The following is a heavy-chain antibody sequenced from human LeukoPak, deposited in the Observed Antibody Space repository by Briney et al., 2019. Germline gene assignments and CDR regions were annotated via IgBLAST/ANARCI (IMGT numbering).Heavy chain of an antibody. J-gene: IGHJ6*02. D-gene: IGHD4-17*01. CDR3: AATLTVTSGSTYYGLDV. Sequence: SVKVSRKASGFTFATSTVQWVRQARGQRLEWMGWIVVGSGHTNYAQKFQQRVTITRDMSTSTAYMYLSSLTSEDTALYYCAATLTVTSGSTYYGLDVWGQGTTVTVSS. V-gene: IGHV1-58*01. CDR1: GFTFATST. CDR2: IVVGSGHT.